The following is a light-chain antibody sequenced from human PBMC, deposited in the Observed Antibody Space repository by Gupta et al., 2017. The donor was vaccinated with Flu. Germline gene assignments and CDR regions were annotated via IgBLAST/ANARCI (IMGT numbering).Light chain of an antibody. CDR2: DAS. CDR3: KKRSKGQPIT. J-gene: IGKJ5*01. CDR1: QSVNSF. Sequence: VLPPSPAALSLSPGERATLSCRASQSVNSFLAWYQQKPGRAPRLLIYDASNRATGTPARFRGSWSGTDCTLTRSSLDPEDFAVYYCKKRSKGQPITFGQGTRLEIK. V-gene: IGKV3-11*01.